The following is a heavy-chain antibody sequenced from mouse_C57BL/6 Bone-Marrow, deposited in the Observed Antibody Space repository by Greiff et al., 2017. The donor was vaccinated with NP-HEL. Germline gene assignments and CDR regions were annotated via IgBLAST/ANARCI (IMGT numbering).Heavy chain of an antibody. D-gene: IGHD1-1*01. V-gene: IGHV2-9-1*01. Sequence: VKLVESGPGLVAPSQSLSITCTVSGFSLTSYAISWVRQPPGKGLEWLGVIWTGGGTNYNSALKSSMSFSKDNPKSQVYLKMNSLQTDDTARYYCARNPITTVVATEGYYFDYWGQGTTLTVSS. CDR2: IWTGGGT. CDR3: ARNPITTVVATEGYYFDY. J-gene: IGHJ2*01. CDR1: GFSLTSYA.